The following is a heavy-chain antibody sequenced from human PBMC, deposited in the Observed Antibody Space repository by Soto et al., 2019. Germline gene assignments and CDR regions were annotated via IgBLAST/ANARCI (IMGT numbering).Heavy chain of an antibody. D-gene: IGHD4-4*01. V-gene: IGHV3-7*01. CDR1: SSSTYY. CDR3: VRGGSNYAS. CDR2: IKPDESEK. Sequence: SSSTYYWGWIRQLPGKGLEWVARIKPDESEKKYADSVKGRFSISRDNAKNSMYLQMDSLRGEDTAVYYCVRGGSNYASWGQGTLVTVSS. J-gene: IGHJ5*02.